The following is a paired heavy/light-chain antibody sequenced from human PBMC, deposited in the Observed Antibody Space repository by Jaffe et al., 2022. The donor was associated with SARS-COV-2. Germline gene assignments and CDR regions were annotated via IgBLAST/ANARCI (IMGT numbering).Heavy chain of an antibody. CDR3: ARTRVRGNYFDP. J-gene: IGHJ5*02. CDR2: VGPSGNTI. CDR1: GFTFIDYY. Sequence: QMQVVESGGDLVKPGESLRLSCAASGFTFIDYYMSWLRQTPGKGLECISYVGPSGNTIFYADSVKGRFTVSRDNTKNSLYLQMNSLRPEDTAVYFCARTRVRGNYFDPWGQGTQVTVSS. D-gene: IGHD3-10*01. V-gene: IGHV3-11*01.
Light chain of an antibody. CDR1: SSDVGNYNL. CDR3: CSYAGVTIHVL. J-gene: IGLJ2*01. V-gene: IGLV2-23*01. CDR2: EDV. Sequence: QSALTQPASVSGSPGQSITISCTGTSSDVGNYNLVSWYQQHPGKAPKLMIYEDVRRPSGVSNRFSGSKSGVTASLTISGLQAEDEADYYCCSYAGVTIHVLFGGGTKLTVL.